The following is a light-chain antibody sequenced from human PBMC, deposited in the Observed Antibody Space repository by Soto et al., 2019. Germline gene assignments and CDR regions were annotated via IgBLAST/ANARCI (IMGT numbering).Light chain of an antibody. V-gene: IGKV2-30*01. J-gene: IGKJ5*01. Sequence: DVVLTQSPLSLPVTLGQAASLSCRSSQSLVNSDGNTYLTWFQQRPGQSPRRLIYKVSNRDSGVPARCSGSGSATSFTLKISRVEADDVGVYYYLQGSHLPTFGRGTRLEIK. CDR1: QSLVNSDGNTY. CDR2: KVS. CDR3: LQGSHLPT.